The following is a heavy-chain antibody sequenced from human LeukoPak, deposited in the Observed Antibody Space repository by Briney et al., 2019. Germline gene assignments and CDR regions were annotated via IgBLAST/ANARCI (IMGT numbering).Heavy chain of an antibody. V-gene: IGHV3-7*03. CDR2: IKNDGSET. Sequence: GGSLRLSCAVSGFSFRDHWMDWVRQAPGKGLQWVGHIKNDGSETYYLDSLKGRFSISRDNTNNALYLQMNSLRVEDTAVYYCVKNDGWFHLAQWGQGTLVTVSS. CDR1: GFSFRDHW. CDR3: VKNDGWFHLAQ. D-gene: IGHD6-19*01. J-gene: IGHJ4*02.